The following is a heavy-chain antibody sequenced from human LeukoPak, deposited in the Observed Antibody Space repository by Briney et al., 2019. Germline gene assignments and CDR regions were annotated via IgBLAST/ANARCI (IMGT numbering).Heavy chain of an antibody. CDR3: ARGDSGSYSRPFDH. J-gene: IGHJ4*02. D-gene: IGHD1-26*01. CDR2: ISSTSSYT. V-gene: IGHV3-21*01. CDR1: GFTFSTYN. Sequence: GGSLRLSCAASGFTFSTYNMNWVRQAPGKGLEWVSSISSTSSYTYYADSVKGRFTISRDNAKNSLYLQMNSLRAEDTAVYYCARGDSGSYSRPFDHWGQGTLVTVSS.